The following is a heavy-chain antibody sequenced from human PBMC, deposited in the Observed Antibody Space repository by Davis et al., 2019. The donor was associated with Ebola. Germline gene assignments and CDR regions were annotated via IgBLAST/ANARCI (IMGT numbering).Heavy chain of an antibody. D-gene: IGHD2-15*01. CDR1: GGSTSGYY. CDR3: ARLRKSESSGGFDV. CDR2: VYYRGDT. Sequence: SETLSLTCTVSGGSTSGYYWGWLRRPPGKGLTYIGYVYYRGDTNYNPSFQSRVTVSLDTSRNQFSLKLGSVTTADTAIYYCARLRKSESSGGFDVWGQGTMVTVSS. J-gene: IGHJ3*01. V-gene: IGHV4-59*01.